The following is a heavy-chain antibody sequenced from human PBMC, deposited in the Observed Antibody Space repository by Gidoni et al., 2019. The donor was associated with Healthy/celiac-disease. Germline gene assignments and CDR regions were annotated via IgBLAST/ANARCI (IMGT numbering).Heavy chain of an antibody. V-gene: IGHV3-30-3*01. CDR3: ASARFPETY. J-gene: IGHJ4*02. Sequence: QVQLVESGGGVVQPGRSLRLSCAASGFTFSSYAMHWVRQAPGKGLEWLAVISYDGSNKYYADSVKGRFTISRDNSKNTLYLQMNSLRAEDTAVYYCASARFPETYWGQGTLVTVSS. CDR1: GFTFSSYA. CDR2: ISYDGSNK. D-gene: IGHD3-3*01.